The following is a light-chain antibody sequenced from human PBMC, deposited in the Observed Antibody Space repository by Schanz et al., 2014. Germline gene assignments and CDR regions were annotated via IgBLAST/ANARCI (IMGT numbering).Light chain of an antibody. CDR1: SSIIGGTF. CDR2: DND. Sequence: QSVLTQPPSVSAAPGQKVTISCSGSSSIIGGTFVSWYQQVPGTAPKLLIYDNDRRPSGIPDRFSGSKSGTSASLAISGLQAEDEADYYCQSYDNSLSGWVFGGGTKLTVL. CDR3: QSYDNSLSGWV. J-gene: IGLJ3*02. V-gene: IGLV1-51*01.